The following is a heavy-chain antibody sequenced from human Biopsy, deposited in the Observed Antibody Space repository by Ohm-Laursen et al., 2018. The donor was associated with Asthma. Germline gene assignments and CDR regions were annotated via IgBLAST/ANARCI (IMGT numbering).Heavy chain of an antibody. CDR3: ARGDSSNWSHYYFDY. CDR2: IYSGGTS. V-gene: IGHV3-53*01. J-gene: IGHJ4*02. CDR1: GFAVSRDY. Sequence: SLRLSYTASGFAVSRDYMFWVRQAPGKGLEWVSVIYSGGTSHTADSVRGRFTISRDYSKNTLYLQMHSLRAEDTAVYYCARGDSSNWSHYYFDYWGQGTLVAVSS. D-gene: IGHD3-22*01.